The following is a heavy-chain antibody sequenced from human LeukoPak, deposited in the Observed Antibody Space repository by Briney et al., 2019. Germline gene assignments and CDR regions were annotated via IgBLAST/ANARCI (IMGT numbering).Heavy chain of an antibody. Sequence: TSQTLSLTCSVSGGPISSGDYYWSWIRQPPGKGLEWIGYIYYSGSTYYNPSLKSRVTISVDTSKNQFSLKLSSVTAADTAVYYCARGTGSSWYRGYFDYWGQGTLVTVSS. J-gene: IGHJ4*02. D-gene: IGHD6-13*01. CDR2: IYYSGST. V-gene: IGHV4-30-4*08. CDR3: ARGTGSSWYRGYFDY. CDR1: GGPISSGDYY.